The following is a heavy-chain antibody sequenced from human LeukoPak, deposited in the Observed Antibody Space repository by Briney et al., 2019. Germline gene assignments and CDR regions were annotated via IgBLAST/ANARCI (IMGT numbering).Heavy chain of an antibody. CDR3: AKDSPSRDFWSGYYTGYFDY. Sequence: GGSLRLSCAASGFTFSSCGMHWVRQAPGKGLEWVAFIRYDGSNKYYADSVKGRFTISRDNSKNTLYLQMNSLRAEDTAVYYCAKDSPSRDFWSGYYTGYFDYWGQGTLVTVSS. CDR1: GFTFSSCG. D-gene: IGHD3-3*01. CDR2: IRYDGSNK. J-gene: IGHJ4*02. V-gene: IGHV3-30*02.